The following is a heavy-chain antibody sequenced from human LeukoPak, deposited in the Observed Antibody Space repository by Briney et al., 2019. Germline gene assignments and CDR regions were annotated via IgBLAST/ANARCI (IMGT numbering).Heavy chain of an antibody. D-gene: IGHD6-19*01. Sequence: ASVKVSCKASGGTFSSYAISWVRQAPGQGLEWMGRIIPILGIANYAQKFQGRVTITADKSTSTAYMELSSLRSEDTAVYYCAREGGYSSGWPSQEYYFDYWGQGTLVTVSS. CDR2: IIPILGIA. CDR1: GGTFSSYA. CDR3: AREGGYSSGWPSQEYYFDY. V-gene: IGHV1-69*04. J-gene: IGHJ4*02.